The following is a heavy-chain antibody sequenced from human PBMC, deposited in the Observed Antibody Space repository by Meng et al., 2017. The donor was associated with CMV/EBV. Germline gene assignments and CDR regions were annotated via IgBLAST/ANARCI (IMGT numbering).Heavy chain of an antibody. D-gene: IGHD3-3*02. CDR3: AKESISADPNKSSYYYGMDV. CDR2: ISYDGSNK. CDR1: GFTFSSYA. Sequence: LSLTCAASGFTFSSYAMHWVRQAPGKGLEWVAVISYDGSNKYYADSVKGRFTISRDNSKNTLYLQMNSLRAEDTAVYYCAKESISADPNKSSYYYGMDVWGQGTTVTVSS. J-gene: IGHJ6*02. V-gene: IGHV3-30*04.